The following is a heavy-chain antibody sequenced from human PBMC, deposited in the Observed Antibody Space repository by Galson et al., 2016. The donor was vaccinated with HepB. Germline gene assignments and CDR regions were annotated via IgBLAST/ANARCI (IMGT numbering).Heavy chain of an antibody. CDR1: GFTFSSYA. CDR2: ISGRGDHP. V-gene: IGHV3-23*01. D-gene: IGHD3-10*01. CDR3: ARNQPVDWFGELPRRHFDN. J-gene: IGHJ4*02. Sequence: SLRLSCAASGFTFSSYAMSWVRQAPGKGLEWVSSISGRGDHPYAAASLRRRFAISRDNSKNTLFLQVNSLRAEDTAVYYCARNQPVDWFGELPRRHFDNWGQGSLVTVSS.